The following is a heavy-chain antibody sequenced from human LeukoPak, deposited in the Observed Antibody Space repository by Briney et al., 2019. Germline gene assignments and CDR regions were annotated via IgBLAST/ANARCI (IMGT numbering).Heavy chain of an antibody. CDR2: ISYDGSNE. V-gene: IGHV3-30*18. CDR3: AKEGYYGSGSFPDY. Sequence: GGSLRLSCAASGFTYSSYGMHWVRQAPGKGLEWVAVISYDGSNEEYADSVKGRFTISRDNSKNTLYLLMDSLRAEDTAVYYCAKEGYYGSGSFPDYWGQGTLVTASS. J-gene: IGHJ4*02. CDR1: GFTYSSYG. D-gene: IGHD3-10*01.